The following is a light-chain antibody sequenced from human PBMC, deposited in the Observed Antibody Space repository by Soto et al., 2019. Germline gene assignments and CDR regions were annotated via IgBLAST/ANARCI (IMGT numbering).Light chain of an antibody. J-gene: IGLJ1*01. Sequence: QSALTQPASVSGSPGQSITISCTGTSSDVGGYNYVSWYQQHPGKAPKLMIYEVSNRPSGVSNRFSGSESGNTASLTISGLQAEDEADYYCSSYTSIITLYVFXSGTKVTVL. CDR2: EVS. V-gene: IGLV2-14*01. CDR1: SSDVGGYNY. CDR3: SSYTSIITLYV.